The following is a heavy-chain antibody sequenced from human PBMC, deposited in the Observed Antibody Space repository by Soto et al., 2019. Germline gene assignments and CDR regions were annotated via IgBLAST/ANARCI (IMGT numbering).Heavy chain of an antibody. CDR2: ISSSSSTI. Sequence: GGSLRLSCAASGFTFSSYSMNWVRQAPGTGLEWVSYISSSSSTIYYADSVKGRFTISRDNAKNSLYLQMNSLRAEDTAVYYCAREDIVVVVAATSYYYYMDVWGKGTTVTVSS. D-gene: IGHD2-15*01. V-gene: IGHV3-48*01. CDR1: GFTFSSYS. J-gene: IGHJ6*03. CDR3: AREDIVVVVAATSYYYYMDV.